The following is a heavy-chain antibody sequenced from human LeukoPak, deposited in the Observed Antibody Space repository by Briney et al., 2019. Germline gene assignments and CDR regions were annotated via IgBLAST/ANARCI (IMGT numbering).Heavy chain of an antibody. CDR3: AREYCTSSTCPHMDV. CDR2: IYSGGTT. CDR1: ELTVSDNH. V-gene: IGHV3-53*05. D-gene: IGHD2-2*01. J-gene: IGHJ6*03. Sequence: GGSLRHSCTSSELTVSDNHMSCVCRAPGKRLECVSLIYSGGTTYYADSVKGRFTISRDNSKNTLDLQMNSLRPDDTAVYYCAREYCTSSTCPHMDVWGRGTTVTVSS.